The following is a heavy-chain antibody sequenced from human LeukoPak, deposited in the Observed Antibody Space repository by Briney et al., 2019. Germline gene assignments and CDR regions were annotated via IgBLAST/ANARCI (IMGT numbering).Heavy chain of an antibody. CDR3: AKDGTNTITFDY. J-gene: IGHJ4*02. D-gene: IGHD1-1*01. V-gene: IGHV3-23*01. CDR2: ISGSGGST. CDR1: GFTFSSYA. Sequence: GGSLRLSCAASGFTFSSYAMSWVRQAPGKGLEWVSVISGSGGSTYYRDSVKGRFTISRDNSKNTLYLQMNSLRAEDTAVYYCAKDGTNTITFDYWGQGTLVTVSS.